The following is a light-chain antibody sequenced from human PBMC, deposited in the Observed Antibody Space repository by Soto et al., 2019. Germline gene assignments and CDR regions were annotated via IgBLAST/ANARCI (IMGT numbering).Light chain of an antibody. J-gene: IGKJ4*01. CDR2: GAS. CDR3: QQRGSWPQLT. CDR1: QSVSSSY. V-gene: IGKV3-20*01. Sequence: EIVLTQSPGTLSLSPGERATLSCRASQSVSSSYLAWYQQKPGQAPRVLIYGASSRATGIPDRFSGSGSGTDFTLTIRRLEPEDFAVYYCQQRGSWPQLTFGGGTKVEI.